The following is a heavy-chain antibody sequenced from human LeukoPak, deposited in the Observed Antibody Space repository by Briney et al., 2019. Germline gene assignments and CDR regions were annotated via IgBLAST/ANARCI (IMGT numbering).Heavy chain of an antibody. CDR1: GGSMSSYY. CDR2: IYYSGTT. V-gene: IGHV4-39*01. CDR3: ARHEWGITNAFDI. D-gene: IGHD1-1*01. J-gene: IGHJ3*02. Sequence: SETLSLTCSVSGGSMSSYYWSWIRQPPGKGLEWIGSIYYSGTTYYNPSLKSRVTISVDTSKKQFSLKLRSVTAADTAVYYCARHEWGITNAFDIWGQGTMVTVSS.